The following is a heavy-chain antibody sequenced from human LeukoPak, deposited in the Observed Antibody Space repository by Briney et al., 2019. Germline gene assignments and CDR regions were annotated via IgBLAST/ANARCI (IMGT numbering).Heavy chain of an antibody. J-gene: IGHJ4*02. Sequence: PSETLSLTCTVSGGSISSSSYYWGWIRQPPGKGLEWIGRIYYSGSTYYNPSLKSRVTLSVDTSKNQFSLKLSSVTAADTAVYYCARLVSIAAAEWDQGGSTGYYFDYWGQGTLVTVSS. V-gene: IGHV4-39*01. D-gene: IGHD6-13*01. CDR1: GGSISSSSYY. CDR2: IYYSGST. CDR3: ARLVSIAAAEWDQGGSTGYYFDY.